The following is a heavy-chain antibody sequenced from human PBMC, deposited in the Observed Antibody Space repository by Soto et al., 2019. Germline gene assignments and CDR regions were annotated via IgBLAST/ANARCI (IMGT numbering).Heavy chain of an antibody. D-gene: IGHD3-22*01. CDR3: ARDSEVVFDSSGYYKYYFDY. J-gene: IGHJ4*02. V-gene: IGHV3-30-3*01. CDR2: ISYDGSNK. CDR1: GFTFSSYA. Sequence: GGSLRLSCAASGFTFSSYAMHWVRQAPGKGLDWVAVISYDGSNKNYADSVKCRFTISRDNSKNTLYLQMNSLRAEDSAVYYCARDSEVVFDSSGYYKYYFDYWGQGTLVTVSS.